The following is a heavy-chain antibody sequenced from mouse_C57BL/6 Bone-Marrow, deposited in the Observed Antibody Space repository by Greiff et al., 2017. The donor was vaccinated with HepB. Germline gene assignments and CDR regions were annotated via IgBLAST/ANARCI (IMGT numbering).Heavy chain of an antibody. CDR3: TTDYYCSSYWYFDV. J-gene: IGHJ1*03. V-gene: IGHV14-4*01. Sequence: EVQLKESGAELVRPGASVKLSCTASGFNIKDDYMHWVKQRPEQGLEWIGWIDPENGDTEYASKFQGKATITADTSSNTAYLHLSILTSEDTAVYYCTTDYYCSSYWYFDVWGTGTTVTVSS. CDR1: GFNIKDDY. D-gene: IGHD1-1*01. CDR2: IDPENGDT.